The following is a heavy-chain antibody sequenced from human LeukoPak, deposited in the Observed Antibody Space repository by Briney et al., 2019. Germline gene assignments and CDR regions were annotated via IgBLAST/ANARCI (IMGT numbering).Heavy chain of an antibody. Sequence: GGSLRLSCAASGFSVTTCYMSWVRQAPGKGLEWVSVTYSGGSTSHADSVKGRFTVSRDDSKNMVYLQMNSMRHDDTAVYYCARTYYDYRVGTNYFDYWGQGTLVTVSS. CDR1: GFSVTTCY. CDR3: ARTYYDYRVGTNYFDY. V-gene: IGHV3-66*01. J-gene: IGHJ4*02. D-gene: IGHD3-3*01. CDR2: TYSGGST.